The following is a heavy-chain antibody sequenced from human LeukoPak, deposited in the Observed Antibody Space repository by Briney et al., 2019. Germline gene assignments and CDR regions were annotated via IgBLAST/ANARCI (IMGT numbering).Heavy chain of an antibody. J-gene: IGHJ4*02. CDR1: WFIVSTNY. CDR2: IYSGGNT. CDR3: ARGEYGSGWYRD. V-gene: IGHV3-53*01. D-gene: IGHD6-19*01. Sequence: PGGSLRLSCAPSWFIVSTNYMSWVRQAPGKGLEWVSLIYSGGNTNYADSVKGRFTFFRDNSNNTLFLQMNSLRVEDTAVYYCARGEYGSGWYRDWGQGTLVTVSS.